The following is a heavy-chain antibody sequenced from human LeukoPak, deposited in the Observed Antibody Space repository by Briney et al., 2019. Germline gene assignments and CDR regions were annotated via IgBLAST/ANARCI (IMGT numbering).Heavy chain of an antibody. V-gene: IGHV3-30*02. CDR1: GFTFSSYG. J-gene: IGHJ4*02. D-gene: IGHD4-17*01. Sequence: GSLRLSCAASGFTFSSYGMHWVRQAPGKGLEWVAFIRYDGSNKYYADSVKGRFTISRDNSKNTLYLQMNSLRAEDTAVYYCAKDFYGDSGIRDYWGQGTLVTVSS. CDR2: IRYDGSNK. CDR3: AKDFYGDSGIRDY.